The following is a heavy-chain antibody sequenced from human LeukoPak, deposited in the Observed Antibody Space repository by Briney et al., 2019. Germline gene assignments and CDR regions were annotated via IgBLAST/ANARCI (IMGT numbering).Heavy chain of an antibody. V-gene: IGHV6-1*01. Sequence: SQTLSLTCAISGDSVSSNSAAWNWIRQSPSRGLEWLGRTYFRAKWYNEYAASGKSRITINPDTSKNQFSLQLNSVTPEDTAVYYCAGSFSGAIDYWGQGTPVTVSS. D-gene: IGHD3-10*01. J-gene: IGHJ4*02. CDR2: TYFRAKWYN. CDR3: AGSFSGAIDY. CDR1: GDSVSSNSAA.